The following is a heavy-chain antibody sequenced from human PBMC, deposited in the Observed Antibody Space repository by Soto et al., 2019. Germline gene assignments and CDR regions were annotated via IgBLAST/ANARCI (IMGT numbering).Heavy chain of an antibody. V-gene: IGHV1-46*01. CDR2: INPSGGST. CDR3: ARVCCSGGSCYSIDY. J-gene: IGHJ4*02. D-gene: IGHD2-15*01. CDR1: GYTFTSYY. Sequence: GASVKVSCKASGYTFTSYYMHWVRQAPGQGLEWMGIINPSGGSTSYAQKSQGRVTMTRDTSTSTVYMELSSLRSEDTAVYYCARVCCSGGSCYSIDYWGQGTLVTVSS.